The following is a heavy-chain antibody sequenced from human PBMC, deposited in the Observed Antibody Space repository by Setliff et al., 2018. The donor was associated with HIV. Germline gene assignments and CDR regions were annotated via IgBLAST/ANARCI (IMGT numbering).Heavy chain of an antibody. CDR2: ISGSGGST. Sequence: GGSLRLSCAANGFSFSSYAMSWVRQAPGKGLEWVSAISGSGGSTYYADSVKGRFTISRDNSKNTLYLQMNSLRAEDTAVYYCAKDWAVAGKMGLCYFDYWGQGTLVTVSS. J-gene: IGHJ4*02. CDR3: AKDWAVAGKMGLCYFDY. D-gene: IGHD6-19*01. CDR1: GFSFSSYA. V-gene: IGHV3-23*01.